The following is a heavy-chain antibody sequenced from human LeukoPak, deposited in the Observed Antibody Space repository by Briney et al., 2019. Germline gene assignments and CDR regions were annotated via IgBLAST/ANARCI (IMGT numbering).Heavy chain of an antibody. V-gene: IGHV4-61*02. Sequence: SQTLSLTCTVSGDSISSGDYYWSWIRQPAGKGLEWIGRISSSGSTNYNPSLKSRVTISVDTSKNQFSLKLSSVTAADTAVYYCARLYGNYQNYFDYWGQGTLVTVPS. CDR1: GDSISSGDYY. CDR2: ISSSGST. D-gene: IGHD1-7*01. CDR3: ARLYGNYQNYFDY. J-gene: IGHJ4*02.